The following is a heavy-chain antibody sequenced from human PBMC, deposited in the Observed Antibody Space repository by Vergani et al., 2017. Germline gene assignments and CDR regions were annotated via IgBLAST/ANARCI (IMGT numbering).Heavy chain of an antibody. CDR3: ASDFGADRRGFDY. V-gene: IGHV3-30-3*01. J-gene: IGHJ4*02. CDR2: ISYDGSNK. CDR1: GFTFSSYA. Sequence: QVQLVESGGGVVQPGRSLRLSCAASGFTFSSYAMHCVRQAPGKGLEWVAVISYDGSNKYYADSVKGRFTISRDNSKNTLYLQMNSLRAEDTAVYYCASDFGADRRGFDYWGQGTLVTVSS. D-gene: IGHD1-14*01.